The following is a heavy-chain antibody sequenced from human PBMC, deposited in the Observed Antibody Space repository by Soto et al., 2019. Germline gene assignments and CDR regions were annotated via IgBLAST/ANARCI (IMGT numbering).Heavy chain of an antibody. CDR1: GGTFNTFA. J-gene: IGHJ6*02. CDR3: GLASKWELLGYFYGMDV. CDR2: VIPLFNTP. Sequence: QVQLVQSGAEVKKPGSSAKVSCKASGGTFNTFAFTWVRQAPGQGFEWMGGVIPLFNTPDYAQKFQGRVTITAYEATSTGYLELSRLSSDDTAVYFCGLASKWELLGYFYGMDVWGQGTTVIVSS. D-gene: IGHD1-26*01. V-gene: IGHV1-69*01.